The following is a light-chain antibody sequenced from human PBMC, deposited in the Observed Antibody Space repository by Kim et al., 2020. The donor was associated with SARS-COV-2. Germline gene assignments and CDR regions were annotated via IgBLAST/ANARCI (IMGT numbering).Light chain of an antibody. J-gene: IGKJ1*01. V-gene: IGKV3-20*01. Sequence: EIVLTQSPGTLSLSPGERATLSCRASQSVSSNYLAWYQQKPGQAPRLLIYGASSRATGIPDRFSGSGYGTDFTLTITRLEPEDFAVYYCQQYSSSPATFGQGTKVDIK. CDR1: QSVSSNY. CDR3: QQYSSSPAT. CDR2: GAS.